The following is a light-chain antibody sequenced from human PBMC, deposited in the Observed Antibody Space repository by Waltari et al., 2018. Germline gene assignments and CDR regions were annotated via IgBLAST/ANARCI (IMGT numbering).Light chain of an antibody. CDR1: SSDVGGYNL. CDR3: CSYTTSITWV. CDR2: GGS. V-gene: IGLV2-23*01. J-gene: IGLJ3*02. Sequence: QSALTQPASVSGSPGQSITISCTGTSSDVGGYNLVSWYQQHPGTAPKPIIYGGSKRPSGVSNRFSGSKSGNTPSLTISGLQAEDEAAYYCCSYTTSITWVFGGGTKLTVL.